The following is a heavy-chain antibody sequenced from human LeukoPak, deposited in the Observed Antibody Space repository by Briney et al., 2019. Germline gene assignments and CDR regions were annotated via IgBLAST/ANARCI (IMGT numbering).Heavy chain of an antibody. CDR2: IYTSGST. CDR3: ARDRAVGAAAAGVFYFDY. J-gene: IGHJ4*02. V-gene: IGHV4-4*07. CDR1: GGSISSYY. Sequence: PSETLSLTCTVSGGSISSYYWSWIRQPAGKGLEWIGRIYTSGSTNYNPSLKSRVTMSVDTSKNQFSLKLSSVTAADTAVYYCARDRAVGAAAAGVFYFDYWGQGTLVTVSS. D-gene: IGHD6-13*01.